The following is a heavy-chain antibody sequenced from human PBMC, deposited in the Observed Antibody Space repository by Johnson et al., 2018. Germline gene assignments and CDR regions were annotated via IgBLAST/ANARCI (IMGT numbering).Heavy chain of an antibody. CDR3: ARGPRYATLRLGELSSLREGYFQY. Sequence: QVQLVESGGGVVQPGRSXRLSCGVSGFIFSRYAMHWVRQAPGKGLEWVAVISYDGSNKYYTGSVKGRFTISRDNSKNRRYLQMNSRRAEDTAVYYCARGPRYATLRLGELSSLREGYFQYWGQGTLVTVSS. V-gene: IGHV3-30-3*01. J-gene: IGHJ1*01. CDR2: ISYDGSNK. D-gene: IGHD3-16*02. CDR1: GFIFSRYA.